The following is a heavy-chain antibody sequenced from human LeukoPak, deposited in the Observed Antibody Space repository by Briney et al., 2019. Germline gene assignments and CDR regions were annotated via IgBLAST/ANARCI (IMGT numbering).Heavy chain of an antibody. D-gene: IGHD6-13*01. CDR3: ARVASSPNWFDP. CDR2: INPNSGVI. V-gene: IGHV1-2*02. Sequence: ASVKVSCKASGYTFTGYYIHWVRQAPGQGLEWMGWINPNSGVINYAQKFQGRVTMTRDTSISTAYMELGRLRSDDTAVYYCARVASSPNWFDPWSQGTLVTVSS. CDR1: GYTFTGYY. J-gene: IGHJ5*02.